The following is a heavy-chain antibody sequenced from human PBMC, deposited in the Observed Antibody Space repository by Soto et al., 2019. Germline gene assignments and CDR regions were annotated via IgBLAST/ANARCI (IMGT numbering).Heavy chain of an antibody. V-gene: IGHV4-59*08. D-gene: IGHD1-1*01. J-gene: IGHJ6*02. Sequence: QVQLQQSGPGLVKTSETLSLTCSVSSGPTSSHNWGWIRQTPGRGLEWIGYVYSTGGTSYNPSLNSRVTIAADKSKNPISLTLASVTYADTAVYYCVRQGIGNLHGLVDVWGRGTTGRVSS. CDR2: VYSTGGT. CDR1: SGPTSSHN. CDR3: VRQGIGNLHGLVDV.